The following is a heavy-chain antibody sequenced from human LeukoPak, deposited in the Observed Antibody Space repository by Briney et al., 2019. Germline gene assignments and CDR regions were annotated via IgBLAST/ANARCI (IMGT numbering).Heavy chain of an antibody. CDR3: ATAGYYYDSSGYYFIGGNWFDP. D-gene: IGHD3-22*01. CDR1: GYTLTELS. CDR2: LDPEDGET. J-gene: IGHJ5*02. V-gene: IGHV1-24*01. Sequence: ASVKVSCKVSGYTLTELSMHWVRQAPGKGLEWMGGLDPEDGETIYAQEFQGRVTMTEDTSTDTAYMELSSLRSEDTAVYYCATAGYYYDSSGYYFIGGNWFDPWGQGTLVTVSS.